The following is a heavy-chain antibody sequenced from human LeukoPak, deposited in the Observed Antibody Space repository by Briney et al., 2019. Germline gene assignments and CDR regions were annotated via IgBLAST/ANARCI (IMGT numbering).Heavy chain of an antibody. V-gene: IGHV4-59*01. D-gene: IGHD1-26*01. CDR3: ARDGIVGAIVRAFDI. Sequence: PSETLSLTCSVSGGSISSYYWGWIRQPPGKGLEWIGYIYYSGSTNYNPSLKSRVTISVDTSKNQFSLKLSSVTAADTAVYYCARDGIVGAIVRAFDIWGQGTMVTVSS. J-gene: IGHJ3*02. CDR1: GGSISSYY. CDR2: IYYSGST.